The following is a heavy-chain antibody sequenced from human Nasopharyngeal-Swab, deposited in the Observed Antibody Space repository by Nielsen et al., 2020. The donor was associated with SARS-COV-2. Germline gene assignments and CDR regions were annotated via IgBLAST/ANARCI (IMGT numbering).Heavy chain of an antibody. Sequence: GESLKISCAASGFTFSSYSMNWVRQAPGKGLEWVSSISSSSSYIYYADSVKGRFTISRDNAKNSLYLQMNSLRAEDTAVYYCARGGRGSQYYMDVWGKGTTVTVSS. CDR1: GFTFSSYS. V-gene: IGHV3-21*01. D-gene: IGHD1-26*01. CDR3: ARGGRGSQYYMDV. J-gene: IGHJ6*03. CDR2: ISSSSSYI.